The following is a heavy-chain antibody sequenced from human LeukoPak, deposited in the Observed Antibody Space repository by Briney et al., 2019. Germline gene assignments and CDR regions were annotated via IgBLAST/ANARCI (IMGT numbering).Heavy chain of an antibody. CDR3: ARGARLRYFDWLYYY. D-gene: IGHD3-9*01. CDR1: GYTFTSYG. J-gene: IGHJ4*02. Sequence: ASVKVSCKASGYTFTSYGISWVRQAPGQGLEWMGWINPNSGGTNYAQKFQGWVTMTRDTSISTAYMELSRLRSDDTAVYYCARGARLRYFDWLYYYWGQGTLVTVSS. CDR2: INPNSGGT. V-gene: IGHV1-2*04.